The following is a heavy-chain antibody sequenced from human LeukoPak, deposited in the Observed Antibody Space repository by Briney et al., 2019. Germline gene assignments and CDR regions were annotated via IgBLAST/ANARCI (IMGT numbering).Heavy chain of an antibody. Sequence: GGSLRLSCAASGFTFSSYWMHWVRQTPGKGLEWVSVIYSGGSTYYADSVKGRFTISRDNSKNTLYLQMNSLRAEDTAVYYCAGRSYYDILTGYYIRPFDYWGQGTLVTVSS. J-gene: IGHJ4*02. V-gene: IGHV3-66*01. D-gene: IGHD3-9*01. CDR1: GFTFSSYW. CDR2: IYSGGST. CDR3: AGRSYYDILTGYYIRPFDY.